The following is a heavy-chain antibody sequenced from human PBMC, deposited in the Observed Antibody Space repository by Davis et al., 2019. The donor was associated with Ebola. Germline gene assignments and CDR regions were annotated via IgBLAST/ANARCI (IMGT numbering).Heavy chain of an antibody. J-gene: IGHJ4*02. CDR1: GYSFTTYW. CDR2: IYPDNSNI. D-gene: IGHD2-21*02. Sequence: PGGSLRLSCKGSGYSFTTYWIGWVRQMPGKGLEWMGVIYPDNSNIRYSPSFQGQVTISDDKPISTAYLQWNSLKASDTAIYYCARQGGSDVKPYWGQGTLVTVSS. V-gene: IGHV5-51*01. CDR3: ARQGGSDVKPY.